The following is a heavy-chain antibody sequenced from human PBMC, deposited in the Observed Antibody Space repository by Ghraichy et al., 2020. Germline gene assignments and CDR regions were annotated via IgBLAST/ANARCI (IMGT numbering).Heavy chain of an antibody. CDR2: INHSGST. Sequence: SETLSLTCAVYGGSFSGYYWSWIRQPPGKGLEWIGEINHSGSTNYNPSLKSRVTISVDTSKNQFSLKLSSVTAADTAVYYCARDGVSGWYNWFDPWGQGTLVTVSS. CDR3: ARDGVSGWYNWFDP. J-gene: IGHJ5*02. CDR1: GGSFSGYY. D-gene: IGHD6-19*01. V-gene: IGHV4-34*01.